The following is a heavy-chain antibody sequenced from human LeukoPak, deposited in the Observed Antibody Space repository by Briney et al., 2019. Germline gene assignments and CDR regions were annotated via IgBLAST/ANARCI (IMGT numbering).Heavy chain of an antibody. D-gene: IGHD5-18*01. J-gene: IGHJ4*02. CDR2: ISYDGSNK. CDR1: GFTFSSYA. CDR3: ARSMKSTRRYSYGNLDY. Sequence: GGSLRLSCAASGFTFSSYAMHWVRQAPGKGLEWVAVISYDGSNKYYADSVKGRFTISRDNSKNTLYLQMNSLRAGDTAVYYCARSMKSTRRYSYGNLDYWGQGTLVTVSS. V-gene: IGHV3-30*04.